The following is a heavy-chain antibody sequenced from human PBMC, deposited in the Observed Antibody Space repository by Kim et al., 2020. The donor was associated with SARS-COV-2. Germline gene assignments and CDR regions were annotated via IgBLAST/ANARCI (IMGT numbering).Heavy chain of an antibody. CDR1: GGSISSGGYS. CDR3: ARGRGGTMTGEQLFDP. D-gene: IGHD7-27*01. J-gene: IGHJ5*02. Sequence: SETLSLTCAVSGGSISSGGYSWSWIRQPPGKGLEWIGYIYHSGSTYYNPSLKSRVTISVDRSKNQFSLKLSSVTAADTAVYYCARGRGGTMTGEQLFDPWGQGTLVTVSS. CDR2: IYHSGST. V-gene: IGHV4-30-2*01.